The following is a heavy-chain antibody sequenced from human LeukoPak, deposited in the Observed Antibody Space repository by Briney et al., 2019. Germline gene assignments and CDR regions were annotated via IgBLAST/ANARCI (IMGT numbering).Heavy chain of an antibody. CDR1: GYTFTTYG. D-gene: IGHD1-14*01. Sequence: ASVKVSCKASGYTFTTYGISWVRQAPGHGLEWMGWISTFNGHTNYAQSRQDRVTMTTDTSTSTVYMELSSLISDDTAVYYCARGGITPVNYWGQGTLVTVSS. V-gene: IGHV1-18*01. CDR3: ARGGITPVNY. CDR2: ISTFNGHT. J-gene: IGHJ4*02.